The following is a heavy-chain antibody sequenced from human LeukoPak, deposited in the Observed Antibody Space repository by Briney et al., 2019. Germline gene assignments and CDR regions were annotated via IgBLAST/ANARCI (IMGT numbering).Heavy chain of an antibody. D-gene: IGHD3-16*01. V-gene: IGHV3-23*01. CDR3: AKDLTFVIVAL. CDR2: ISGSGDNT. CDR1: GFTFSSYA. J-gene: IGHJ4*02. Sequence: GGSLRLSCAASGFTFSSYAMNWVRQAPGKRLEWISSISGSGDNTYYADSVKGRFTISRDNSKNTLYLQMNSLRAEDTAVYYCAKDLTFVIVALWGQGTLVTVSS.